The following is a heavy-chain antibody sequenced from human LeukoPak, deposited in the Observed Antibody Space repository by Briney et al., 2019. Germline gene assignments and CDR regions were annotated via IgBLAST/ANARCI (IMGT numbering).Heavy chain of an antibody. CDR1: GYTFTSYD. Sequence: GASVKVSCKASGYTFTSYDINWVRQATGQGLEWMGWMNPNSGNTGYAQKFQGRVTMTRNTSISTAYMELSSLGSEDTAVYYCARLHSSGWYGGDAFDIWGQGTMVTVSS. CDR2: MNPNSGNT. J-gene: IGHJ3*02. V-gene: IGHV1-8*01. CDR3: ARLHSSGWYGGDAFDI. D-gene: IGHD6-19*01.